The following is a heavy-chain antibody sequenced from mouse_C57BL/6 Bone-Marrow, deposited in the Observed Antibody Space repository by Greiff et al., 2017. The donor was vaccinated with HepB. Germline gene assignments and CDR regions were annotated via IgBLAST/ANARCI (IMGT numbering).Heavy chain of an antibody. CDR2: IYPGSGST. CDR1: GYTFTSYW. D-gene: IGHD2-4*01. Sequence: QVQLQQPGAELVKPGASVKMSCKASGYTFTSYWITWVKQRPGQGLEWIGDIYPGSGSTNYNEKFKSKATLTVDTSSSTAYMQLSSLTSEDSAVYDCARLRDDYDGAMDYWGQGTSVTVSS. CDR3: ARLRDDYDGAMDY. V-gene: IGHV1-55*01. J-gene: IGHJ4*01.